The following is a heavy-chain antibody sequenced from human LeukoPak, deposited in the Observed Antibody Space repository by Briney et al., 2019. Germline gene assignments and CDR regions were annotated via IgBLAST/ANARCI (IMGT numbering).Heavy chain of an antibody. D-gene: IGHD3-10*01. Sequence: GGSLRLSCAASGFTVSSNYMSWVRQAPGRGLEWVLVIYSGGSTYYADSVKGRFTISRDNSKNTLYLQMNSLRAEDTAVYYCAKGIRGLWFGGGYFDYWGQGTLVTVSS. CDR1: GFTVSSNY. CDR3: AKGIRGLWFGGGYFDY. J-gene: IGHJ4*02. CDR2: IYSGGST. V-gene: IGHV3-53*05.